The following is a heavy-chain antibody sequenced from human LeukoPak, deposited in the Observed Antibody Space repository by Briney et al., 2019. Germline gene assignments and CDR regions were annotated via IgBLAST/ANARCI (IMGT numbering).Heavy chain of an antibody. Sequence: GRSLRLSCAASGFTFSSYGMHWVRQAPGKGLEWVAVISYDGSNKYYADSVWGRFTISRDNSKNTLYLQMNSLRAEDTAVYYCAKDLEVLRFLEWSEDAFDIWGQGTMVTVSS. CDR1: GFTFSSYG. D-gene: IGHD3-3*01. CDR2: ISYDGSNK. V-gene: IGHV3-30*18. CDR3: AKDLEVLRFLEWSEDAFDI. J-gene: IGHJ3*02.